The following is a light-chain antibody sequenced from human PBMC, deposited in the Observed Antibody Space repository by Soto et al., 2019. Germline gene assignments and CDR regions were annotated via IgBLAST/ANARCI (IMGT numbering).Light chain of an antibody. CDR1: QSITNNF. J-gene: IGKJ4*01. CDR3: QQFDKLIT. Sequence: EIVLTQSPATLSLSPGERATLSCGASQSITNNFLAWYQQRPGLAPRLLIYDASNRAAGIPDRFSGSGSGKDFTLTISRLEPEDFAVYYCQQFDKLITFGGGTKVDIK. CDR2: DAS. V-gene: IGKV3D-20*01.